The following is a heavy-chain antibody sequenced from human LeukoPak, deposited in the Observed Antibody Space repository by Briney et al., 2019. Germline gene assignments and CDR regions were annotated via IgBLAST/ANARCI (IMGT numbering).Heavy chain of an antibody. D-gene: IGHD3-10*01. Sequence: GESLKISCKGSEYSFTSYWIGWVRQMPGKGLEWMGIIYPGDSDTRYSPSFQGQVTISADKSISTAYLQWSSLKASDTAMYYCASSSGSYYKGEHYFDYWGQGTLVTVSS. CDR3: ASSSGSYYKGEHYFDY. V-gene: IGHV5-51*01. J-gene: IGHJ4*02. CDR2: IYPGDSDT. CDR1: EYSFTSYW.